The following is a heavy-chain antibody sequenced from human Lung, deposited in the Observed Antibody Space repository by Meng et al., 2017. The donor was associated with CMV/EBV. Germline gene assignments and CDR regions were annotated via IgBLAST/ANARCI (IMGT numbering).Heavy chain of an antibody. Sequence: QVQLQESGPGLVKSSETLSLTCNGSGDSMNNYSWSWIRQSAGKGLEWIGRIYNSGSIHYNPSLTSRVTLSVDTSKNQIYLQLSSVTAADTAVYYCARAVADTANFGYWGQGTLVTVSS. D-gene: IGHD6-19*01. CDR2: IYNSGSI. V-gene: IGHV4-4*07. J-gene: IGHJ4*02. CDR3: ARAVADTANFGY. CDR1: GDSMNNYS.